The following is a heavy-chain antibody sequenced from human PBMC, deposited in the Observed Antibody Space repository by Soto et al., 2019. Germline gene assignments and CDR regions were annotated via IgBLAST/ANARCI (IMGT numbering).Heavy chain of an antibody. V-gene: IGHV3-48*02. CDR1: GFTFSSYS. Sequence: GGSLRLSCAASGFTFSSYSMNWVRQAPGKGLEWVSYISSSSSTIYYADSVKGRFTISRDNAKNSLYLQMNSLRDEDTAVYYCAREPNKNPNYDILTGYWASSQYYFDYWGQGTLVTVSS. CDR3: AREPNKNPNYDILTGYWASSQYYFDY. J-gene: IGHJ4*02. D-gene: IGHD3-9*01. CDR2: ISSSSSTI.